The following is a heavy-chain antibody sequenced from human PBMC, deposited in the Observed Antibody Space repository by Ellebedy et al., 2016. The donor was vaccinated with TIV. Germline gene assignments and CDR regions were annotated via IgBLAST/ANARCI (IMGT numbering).Heavy chain of an antibody. CDR1: GGSVSSGSHY. D-gene: IGHD3-16*01. CDR3: ATDWGRAAVL. CDR2: ISYSGST. J-gene: IGHJ4*02. Sequence: SETLSLXXTVSGGSVSSGSHYWSWIRQPPGKGLEWIGYISYSGSTNYNPSLKSRVFISVDTSKNQFSLKLSSVTAADTAVYYCATDWGRAAVLWGQGTLVTVSS. V-gene: IGHV4-61*01.